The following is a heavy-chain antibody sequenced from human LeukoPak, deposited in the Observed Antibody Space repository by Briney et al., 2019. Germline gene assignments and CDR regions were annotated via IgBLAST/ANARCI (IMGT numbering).Heavy chain of an antibody. Sequence: ASVKVSCKASGYTFTSYKINWLRQATGQGLEWMGWMNPYSGNTGYAQRFQGRVTITRNTSISTANMELSSLTSQDTAVYYCARGRDWLRWFDPWGQGTLVTVSS. CDR2: MNPYSGNT. V-gene: IGHV1-8*03. CDR3: ARGRDWLRWFDP. CDR1: GYTFTSYK. J-gene: IGHJ5*02. D-gene: IGHD3/OR15-3a*01.